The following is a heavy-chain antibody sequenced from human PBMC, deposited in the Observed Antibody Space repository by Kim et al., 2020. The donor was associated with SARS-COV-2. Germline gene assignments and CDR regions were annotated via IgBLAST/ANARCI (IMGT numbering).Heavy chain of an antibody. V-gene: IGHV3-30*18. CDR3: AKDINFGGYSYGYGDY. CDR2: ISYDGSNK. D-gene: IGHD5-18*01. CDR1: GFTFSSYG. Sequence: GGSLRLSCAASGFTFSSYGMHWVRQAPGKGLEWVAVISYDGSNKYYADSVKGRFTISRDNSKNTLYLQMNSLRAEDTAVYYCAKDINFGGYSYGYGDYWGQGTLVTVSS. J-gene: IGHJ4*02.